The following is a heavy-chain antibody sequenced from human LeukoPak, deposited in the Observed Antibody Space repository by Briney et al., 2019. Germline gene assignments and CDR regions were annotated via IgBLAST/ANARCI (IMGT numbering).Heavy chain of an antibody. J-gene: IGHJ4*02. Sequence: GGSLRLSCAASGFTFSNYGLHWVRQAPGKGLEWVAFMSYDGTHKYYADSARGRFAISRDNSKNTLFLQMNSLRTEDTAVYYCAKDFGYGDCFDYWGQGTVVTVSS. D-gene: IGHD4-17*01. V-gene: IGHV3-30*09. CDR3: AKDFGYGDCFDY. CDR2: MSYDGTHK. CDR1: GFTFSNYG.